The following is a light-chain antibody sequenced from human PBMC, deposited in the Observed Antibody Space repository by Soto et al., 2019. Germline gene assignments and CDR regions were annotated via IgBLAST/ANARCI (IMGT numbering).Light chain of an antibody. CDR1: QSVLYSPNNKNY. CDR3: QQYYSALLT. J-gene: IGKJ3*01. Sequence: DIVMTQSPDSLAVSLGERATINCKSSQSVLYSPNNKNYLAWYQQKPGQPPKLLIYWASIRESGVPDRFSGSGSGTDFTLTIRSLQAEDVAVYYCQQYYSALLTFGPGTKVDIK. V-gene: IGKV4-1*01. CDR2: WAS.